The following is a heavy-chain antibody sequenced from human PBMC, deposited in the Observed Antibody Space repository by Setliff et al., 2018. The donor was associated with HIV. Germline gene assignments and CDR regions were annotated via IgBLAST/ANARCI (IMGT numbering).Heavy chain of an antibody. Sequence: SETLSLTCTVSGCSINRIDYYGGWIRQSPGKGLEWIGNVYYDWTTYYNPSLKSRVTLYVNTSKNQFSLELSSVTASDTSVYYCARHRDGGTYPLDYWGQGTLVTVSS. D-gene: IGHD1-26*01. J-gene: IGHJ4*02. V-gene: IGHV4-39*01. CDR3: ARHRDGGTYPLDY. CDR1: GCSINRIDYY. CDR2: VYYDWTT.